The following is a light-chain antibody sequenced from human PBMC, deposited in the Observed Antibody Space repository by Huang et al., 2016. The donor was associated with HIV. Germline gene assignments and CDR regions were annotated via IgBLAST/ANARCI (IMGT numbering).Light chain of an antibody. J-gene: IGKJ3*01. CDR3: QQRFT. V-gene: IGKV3-11*01. CDR2: GAS. CDR1: QNISSF. Sequence: EIVLTQSPVTLSLSPGGRATLSCRASQNISSFLAWYQQGAGQAPRLLIYGASNRATGSPARFSGSGSGTDFTLTINNLEPGDFAVYYCQQRFTFGPGTKVDIK.